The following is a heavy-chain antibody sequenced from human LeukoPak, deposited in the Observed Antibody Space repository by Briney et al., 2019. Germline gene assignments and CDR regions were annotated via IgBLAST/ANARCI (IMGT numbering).Heavy chain of an antibody. Sequence: GASVKVSCKASGYTFTSYGISWVRQAPGQGLGWMGWISAYNGNTNYAQKLQGRVTMTTDTSTSTAYMELRSLRSDDTAVYYCARDKYCSGGSCYPYYFDYWGQGTLVTVSS. CDR2: ISAYNGNT. CDR3: ARDKYCSGGSCYPYYFDY. V-gene: IGHV1-18*01. D-gene: IGHD2-15*01. CDR1: GYTFTSYG. J-gene: IGHJ4*02.